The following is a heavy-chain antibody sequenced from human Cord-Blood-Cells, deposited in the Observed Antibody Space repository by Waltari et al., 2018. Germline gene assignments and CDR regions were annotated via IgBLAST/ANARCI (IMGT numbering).Heavy chain of an antibody. J-gene: IGHJ4*02. CDR2: IYYSGST. CDR3: ARPYSSSWYYFDY. V-gene: IGHV4-39*01. D-gene: IGHD6-13*01. CDR1: GGSISSSSYY. Sequence: QLQLQESGPGLVKPSETLSLTCTVSGGSISSSSYYWGWIRQPPGKGLEWIGSIYYSGSTYSNPSLKSRVTISVDTSKNQFSLKLSSVTAADTAVYYCARPYSSSWYYFDYWGQGTLVTVSS.